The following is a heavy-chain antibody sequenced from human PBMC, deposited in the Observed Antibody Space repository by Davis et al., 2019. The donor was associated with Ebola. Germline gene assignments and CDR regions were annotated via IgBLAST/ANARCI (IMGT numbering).Heavy chain of an antibody. CDR3: ARGGVATMYYYYYGMDV. CDR2: ISAYNGNT. CDR1: GYTFTGYY. Sequence: AASVKVSCKASGYTFTGYYMHWVRQAPGQGLEWMGWISAYNGNTNYAQKLQGGVTMTTDTSTSTAYMELRSLRSDDTAVYYCARGGVATMYYYYYGMDVWGQGTTVTVSS. V-gene: IGHV1-18*04. J-gene: IGHJ6*02. D-gene: IGHD5-12*01.